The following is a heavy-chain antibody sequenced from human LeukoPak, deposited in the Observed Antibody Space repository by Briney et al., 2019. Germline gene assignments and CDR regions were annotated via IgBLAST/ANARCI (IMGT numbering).Heavy chain of an antibody. CDR3: ARDPKRGFSYGWGAFDI. V-gene: IGHV3-30-3*01. CDR1: GFIFSSYA. CDR2: ISYDGNNK. D-gene: IGHD5-18*01. Sequence: GGSLRLSCAASGFIFSSYAMHWVRQAPGKGLEWVAVISYDGNNKYYADSVKGRFIISRDNSKNTLYLQMNSLRVEDTAVYYCARDPKRGFSYGWGAFDIWGQGTMVTVSS. J-gene: IGHJ3*02.